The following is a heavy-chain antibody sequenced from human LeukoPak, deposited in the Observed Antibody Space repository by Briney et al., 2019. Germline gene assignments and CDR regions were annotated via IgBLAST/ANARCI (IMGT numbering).Heavy chain of an antibody. CDR3: ARKRAAVYYYGMDV. Sequence: SETLSLTCTVSGGSISSSSYYWGWIRQPPGKGLEWIGSIYYSGSTYYNPSLKSRVTISVDTSKNQFSLKLSSVTAADTAAYYCARKRAAVYYYGMDVWGQGTTVTVSS. CDR1: GGSISSSSYY. J-gene: IGHJ6*02. CDR2: IYYSGST. D-gene: IGHD6-13*01. V-gene: IGHV4-39*07.